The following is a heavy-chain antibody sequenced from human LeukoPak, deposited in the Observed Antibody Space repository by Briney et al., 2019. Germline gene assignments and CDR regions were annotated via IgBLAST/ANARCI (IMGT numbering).Heavy chain of an antibody. CDR1: GYTFTDYY. J-gene: IGHJ4*02. Sequence: ASVKISCKVSGYTFTDYYMHWVQQAPGKGLEWMGLVDPEDGETIYAEKFQGRVTMTRDTSTSTVYMELSSLRSEDTAVYYCARVSRDLDYWGQGTLVTVSS. V-gene: IGHV1-69-2*01. CDR3: ARVSRDLDY. CDR2: VDPEDGET. D-gene: IGHD2/OR15-2a*01.